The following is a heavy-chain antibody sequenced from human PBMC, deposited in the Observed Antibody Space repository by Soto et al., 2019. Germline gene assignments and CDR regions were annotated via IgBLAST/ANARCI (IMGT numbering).Heavy chain of an antibody. V-gene: IGHV1-18*04. Sequence: GASVKVSCKASGYTFNRYYMHWVRQAPGPGLEWVGWVSVPSGDTSSAQNFQGRVTVTTDTSTSTVYMEVGSLRSDDTAVYYCARTCRSGGSCYLEYWGEGTLVTVSS. D-gene: IGHD2-15*01. J-gene: IGHJ4*02. CDR1: GYTFNRYY. CDR3: ARTCRSGGSCYLEY. CDR2: VSVPSGDT.